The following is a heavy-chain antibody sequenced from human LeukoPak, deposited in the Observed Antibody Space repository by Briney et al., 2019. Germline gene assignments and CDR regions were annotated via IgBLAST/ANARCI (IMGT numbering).Heavy chain of an antibody. J-gene: IGHJ4*02. D-gene: IGHD1-26*01. CDR2: LSGSGDST. CDR1: GFTFSNYA. V-gene: IGHV3-23*01. Sequence: GGSLRLSCAASGFTFSNYAMRWVRQAPGKGLEWVSSLSGSGDSTYYAESVKGRFSISRDNSKNTLYLQMDSLRVEDTAVYYCAKPIVGNSLGFDCWGQGTLVTVSS. CDR3: AKPIVGNSLGFDC.